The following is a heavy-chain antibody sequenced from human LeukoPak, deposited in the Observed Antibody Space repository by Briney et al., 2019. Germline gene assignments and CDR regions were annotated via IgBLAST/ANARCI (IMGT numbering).Heavy chain of an antibody. D-gene: IGHD3-10*01. CDR3: AKQSDGLLWFGEFDY. Sequence: GGSLRLSCAASGFTFSSYAMSWVRQAPGKGLEWVSGISGSGGSTKYADSVKGRFTISRENSKNTLYLQVNSLRAEDAAVYYCAKQSDGLLWFGEFDYWGQGTLVTVSS. CDR2: ISGSGGST. J-gene: IGHJ4*02. CDR1: GFTFSSYA. V-gene: IGHV3-23*01.